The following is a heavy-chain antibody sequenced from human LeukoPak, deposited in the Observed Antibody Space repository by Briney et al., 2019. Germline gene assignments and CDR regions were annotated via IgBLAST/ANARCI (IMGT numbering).Heavy chain of an antibody. CDR3: AKDQDYYYGSGSYYNNWFDP. D-gene: IGHD3-10*01. CDR2: ISGSGGST. Sequence: GGSLRLSCAASGFTFSSYSMSWVRQAPGKGLEWVSAISGSGGSTYYADSVKGRFTISRDNSKNTLYLQMNSLRAEDTAVYYCAKDQDYYYGSGSYYNNWFDPWGQGTLVTVSS. V-gene: IGHV3-23*01. J-gene: IGHJ5*02. CDR1: GFTFSSYS.